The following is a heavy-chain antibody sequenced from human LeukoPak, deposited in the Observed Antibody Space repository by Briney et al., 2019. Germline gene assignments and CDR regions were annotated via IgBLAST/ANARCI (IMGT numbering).Heavy chain of an antibody. D-gene: IGHD3-22*01. CDR2: IYTSGST. CDR3: ARLITENYYDSSGQEDAFDI. Sequence: PSETLSLTCTVSGGSISIYYWSWIRQPAGKGLEWIGRIYTSGSTNYNPSLNSRVTMSVDTSKNQFSLKLSSVTAADTAVYYCARLITENYYDSSGQEDAFDIWGQGTMVTVSS. CDR1: GGSISIYY. V-gene: IGHV4-4*07. J-gene: IGHJ3*02.